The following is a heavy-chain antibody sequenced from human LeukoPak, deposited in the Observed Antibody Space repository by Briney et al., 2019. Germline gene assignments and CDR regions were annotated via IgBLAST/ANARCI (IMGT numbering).Heavy chain of an antibody. D-gene: IGHD3-22*01. J-gene: IGHJ4*02. Sequence: GRSLRLSCAASGFTFDDYAMHWVRQAPGKGLEWVSGISWNSGSIGYADSVKGRFTISRDNAKNSLYLQMNSLRAEDTAVYYCARDKEDYDSSGYTLDYWGQGILVTVSS. CDR3: ARDKEDYDSSGYTLDY. CDR1: GFTFDDYA. V-gene: IGHV3-9*01. CDR2: ISWNSGSI.